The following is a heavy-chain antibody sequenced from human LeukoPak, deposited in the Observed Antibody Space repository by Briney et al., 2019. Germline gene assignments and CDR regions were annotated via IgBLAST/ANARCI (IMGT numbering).Heavy chain of an antibody. V-gene: IGHV1-2*02. Sequence: ASVKVSCKASGYTFTGYYMHWVRQAPGQGLEWMGWINPNCGGTNYAQKFQGRVTMTRDTSISTAYMELSRLRSDDTAVYYCARDSPPFGGYSSPSGPFDYWAQGTLVTVPS. D-gene: IGHD6-6*01. CDR1: GYTFTGYY. J-gene: IGHJ4*02. CDR3: ARDSPPFGGYSSPSGPFDY. CDR2: INPNCGGT.